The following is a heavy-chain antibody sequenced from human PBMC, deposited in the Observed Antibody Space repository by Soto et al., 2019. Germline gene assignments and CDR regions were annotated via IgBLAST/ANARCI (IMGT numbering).Heavy chain of an antibody. D-gene: IGHD6-13*01. CDR3: GRDNTDGGPQLATYGAFDI. Sequence: SVKVSWKASGGSLSSYTISWVRQAPGQGLGWMGRIIPILGIANYAQKFLGRVTITADKSTSTACMELSSLGSEGTAVYYCGRDNTDGGPQLATYGAFDIWGQGTMVTVSS. CDR2: IIPILGIA. V-gene: IGHV1-69*04. CDR1: GGSLSSYT. J-gene: IGHJ3*02.